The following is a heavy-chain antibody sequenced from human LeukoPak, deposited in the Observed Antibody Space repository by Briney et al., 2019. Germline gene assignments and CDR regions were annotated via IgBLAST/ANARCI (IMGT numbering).Heavy chain of an antibody. J-gene: IGHJ4*02. V-gene: IGHV4-4*07. CDR1: GVSISSYY. Sequence: PSETLSLTCTVSGVSISSYYWSWIRQPAGKGLEWIGGIYVSGSTNYNPSLKSRVTMSVDTSYNHFSLRLSSETAADTAVYYCARSNYDILTGYSLYFDYWGQGTLVTVSS. CDR3: ARSNYDILTGYSLYFDY. D-gene: IGHD3-9*01. CDR2: IYVSGST.